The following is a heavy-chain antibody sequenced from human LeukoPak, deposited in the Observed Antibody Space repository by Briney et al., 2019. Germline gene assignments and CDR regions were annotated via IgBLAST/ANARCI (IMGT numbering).Heavy chain of an antibody. CDR2: IYSSGST. Sequence: SSETLSLTCTVSGGSINYYYWSWIRQPPGKGLEYIGYIYSSGSTNYNPSLKSRVTMSVDTSKNQFSLKLSSVTAADPAVYYCARDSRYSDTSGYYYSHYYMDVWGKGTTVTVSS. V-gene: IGHV4-59*01. J-gene: IGHJ6*03. CDR3: ARDSRYSDTSGYYYSHYYMDV. CDR1: GGSINYYY. D-gene: IGHD3-22*01.